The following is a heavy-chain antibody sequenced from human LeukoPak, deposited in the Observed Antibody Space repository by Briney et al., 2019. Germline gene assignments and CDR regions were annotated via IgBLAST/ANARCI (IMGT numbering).Heavy chain of an antibody. J-gene: IGHJ4*02. CDR2: IWFDGTNE. CDR3: AKEARFWSGIWHFDH. CDR1: GFTFNIYG. D-gene: IGHD3-3*01. Sequence: GGSLRLSCAASGFTFNIYGMHWIRQAPGKGLEWVAVIWFDGTNEDYADSVKGRFTISRDNSKNTLYLQMTGLRAEDTAVYYCAKEARFWSGIWHFDHWGQGTLVTVSS. V-gene: IGHV3-33*06.